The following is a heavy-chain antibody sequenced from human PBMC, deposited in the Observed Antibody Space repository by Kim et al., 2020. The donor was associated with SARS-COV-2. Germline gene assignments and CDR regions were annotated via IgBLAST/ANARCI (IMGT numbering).Heavy chain of an antibody. D-gene: IGHD3-10*01. Sequence: SPSLKSRVTISVDTSKNQFSLKLSSVTAADTAVYYCARGAVGSGSYYVGYWGQGTLVTVSS. CDR3: ARGAVGSGSYYVGY. V-gene: IGHV4-34*01. J-gene: IGHJ4*02.